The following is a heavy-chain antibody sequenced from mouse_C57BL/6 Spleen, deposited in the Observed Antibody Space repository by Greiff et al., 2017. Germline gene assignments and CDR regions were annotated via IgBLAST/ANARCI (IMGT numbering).Heavy chain of an antibody. CDR1: GFTFSSYG. Sequence: EVKLVESGGDLVKPGGSLKLSCAASGFTFSSYGMSWVRQTPDKRLEWVATISSGGSYTYYPDSVKGRFTISRDNAKNTLYLQMSSLKSEDTAMYYCARHGTTVDFDYWGQGTTLTVSS. J-gene: IGHJ2*01. CDR2: ISSGGSYT. CDR3: ARHGTTVDFDY. D-gene: IGHD1-1*01. V-gene: IGHV5-6*02.